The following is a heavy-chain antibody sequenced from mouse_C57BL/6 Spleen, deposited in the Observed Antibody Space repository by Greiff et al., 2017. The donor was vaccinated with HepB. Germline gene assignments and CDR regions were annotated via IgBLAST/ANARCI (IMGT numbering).Heavy chain of an antibody. D-gene: IGHD2-4*01. Sequence: EVQLVESGGGLVQSGRSLRLSCATSGFTFSDFYMEWVRQAPGKGLEWIAASRNKANDYTTEYSASVKGRFIVSRDTSQSILYLQMNALRAEDTAIYYCSTAHYDLHCYFDVWGTGTTVTVSS. J-gene: IGHJ1*03. CDR3: STAHYDLHCYFDV. CDR2: SRNKANDYTT. CDR1: GFTFSDFY. V-gene: IGHV7-1*01.